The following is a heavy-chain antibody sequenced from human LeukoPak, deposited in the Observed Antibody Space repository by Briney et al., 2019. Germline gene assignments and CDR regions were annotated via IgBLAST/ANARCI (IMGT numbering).Heavy chain of an antibody. CDR3: AREKFPYSGMQNWFDP. CDR1: GGSISSYY. CDR2: IYYSGST. Sequence: KPSETLSLTCTVSGGSISSYYWSWIRQPPGKGLEWIGYIYYSGSTNYNPSLKSRVTISVDTSKNQFSLKLSSVTAADTAVYYCAREKFPYSGMQNWFDPWGQGTLVTVSS. V-gene: IGHV4-59*01. J-gene: IGHJ5*02. D-gene: IGHD6-13*01.